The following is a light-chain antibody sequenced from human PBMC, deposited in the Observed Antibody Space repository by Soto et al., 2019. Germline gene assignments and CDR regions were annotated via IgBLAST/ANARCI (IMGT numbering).Light chain of an antibody. V-gene: IGLV2-11*01. CDR1: RSDVGGYNY. J-gene: IGLJ1*01. Sequence: QSALTQPRSVSGSPGQSVTISCTGTRSDVGGYNYVSWYQQHPGKAPKLMIYDVSKRPSGVPDRFSGSKSGNTASLTISGLQAEDEADYYCCSYAGSHFGTGTKVTVL. CDR3: CSYAGSH. CDR2: DVS.